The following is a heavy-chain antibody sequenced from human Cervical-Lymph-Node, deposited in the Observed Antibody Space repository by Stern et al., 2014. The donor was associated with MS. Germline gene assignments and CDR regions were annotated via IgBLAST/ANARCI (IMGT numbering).Heavy chain of an antibody. D-gene: IGHD3-9*01. Sequence: QVQLVQSGAEVKKPGASVKVSCKASGYTFTSYYMHWVRQAPGQGLEWMGIINPRGGSTSYAQKFQGRVTMTRDTSTSTVYMELSSLRSEDTAVYYCARGQVDYDILTGYYNFDYRGQGTLVTVSS. V-gene: IGHV1-46*01. CDR3: ARGQVDYDILTGYYNFDY. CDR1: GYTFTSYY. J-gene: IGHJ4*02. CDR2: INPRGGST.